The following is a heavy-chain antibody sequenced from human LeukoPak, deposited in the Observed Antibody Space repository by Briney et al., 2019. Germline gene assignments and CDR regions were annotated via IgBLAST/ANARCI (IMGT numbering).Heavy chain of an antibody. CDR3: ARDFLNYDSSGCHYYGMDV. V-gene: IGHV4-59*01. Sequence: PSETLSLTCTVSGGSISSYYWSWIRQPPGKGLEWIGYIYYGGSTNYNPSLKSRVTISVDTSKNQFSLKLSSVTAADTAVYYCARDFLNYDSSGCHYYGMDVWGQGTTVTVSS. D-gene: IGHD3-22*01. CDR2: IYYGGST. J-gene: IGHJ6*02. CDR1: GGSISSYY.